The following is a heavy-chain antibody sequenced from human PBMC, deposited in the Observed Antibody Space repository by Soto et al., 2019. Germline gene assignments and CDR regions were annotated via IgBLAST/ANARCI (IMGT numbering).Heavy chain of an antibody. Sequence: PVGSLRLSCASSVFTFSSYWMSCVRHSPGKGLEWVANIKQDGSEKYYVDSVKGRFTISRDNAKNSLYLQMNGLRAEDTAVYYCAKHMSPWQVPASDWGQGTLVNVSS. CDR2: IKQDGSEK. V-gene: IGHV3-7*03. CDR1: VFTFSSYW. CDR3: AKHMSPWQVPASD. J-gene: IGHJ4*02. D-gene: IGHD2-2*01.